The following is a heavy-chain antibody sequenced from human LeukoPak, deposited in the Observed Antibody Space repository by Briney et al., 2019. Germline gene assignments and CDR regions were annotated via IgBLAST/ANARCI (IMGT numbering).Heavy chain of an antibody. V-gene: IGHV4-61*02. D-gene: IGHD2-21*02. CDR2: IYTSGST. J-gene: IGHJ6*03. CDR3: ARGPLVTATPSYYYYYYMDV. Sequence: SETLSLXCTVSGGSISSGSYYWSWIRQPAGKGLEWIGRIYTSGSTNYNPSLKSRVTISVDTSKNQFSLKLSSVTAADTAVYYCARGPLVTATPSYYYYYYMDVWGKGTTVTVSS. CDR1: GGSISSGSYY.